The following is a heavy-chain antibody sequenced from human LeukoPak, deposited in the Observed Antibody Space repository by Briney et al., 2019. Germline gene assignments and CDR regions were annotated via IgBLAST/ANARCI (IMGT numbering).Heavy chain of an antibody. CDR1: GYTFTSYG. CDR3: ARDRSPYNWNDRPNFDY. J-gene: IGHJ4*02. Sequence: GASVKVSCKASGYTFTSYGISWVRQAPGQGLEWMGWISAYNGNTNYAQKLQGRVTMTTDTSTSTAYMELRSLRSDDTAVYYCARDRSPYNWNDRPNFDYWGQGTLVTVSS. CDR2: ISAYNGNT. D-gene: IGHD1-1*01. V-gene: IGHV1-18*01.